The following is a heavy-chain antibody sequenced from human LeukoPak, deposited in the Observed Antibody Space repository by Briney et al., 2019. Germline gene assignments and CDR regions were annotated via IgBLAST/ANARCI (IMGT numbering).Heavy chain of an antibody. V-gene: IGHV3-23*01. Sequence: GGSLRLSCAASKFTFSSYAMSWVRQAPGKGLEWVSAISGSGVTTHYAGSVKGRFSISRDNSKNTLYLQMNSLRAEDTALYYCAKKVVVGATSPYSDFQDWGQGTLVTVSS. CDR2: ISGSGVTT. D-gene: IGHD1-26*01. CDR3: AKKVVVGATSPYSDFQD. CDR1: KFTFSSYA. J-gene: IGHJ1*01.